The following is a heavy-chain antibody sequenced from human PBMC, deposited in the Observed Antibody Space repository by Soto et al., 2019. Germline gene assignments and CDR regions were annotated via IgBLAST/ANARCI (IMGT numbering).Heavy chain of an antibody. J-gene: IGHJ4*02. CDR1: VGSSSSGGYY. CDR2: IYYGGST. CDR3: ATSYGSGSHLDY. V-gene: IGHV4-31*03. Sequence: KTSETLSLTCTVSVGSSSSGGYYWVWIRQHPGKGLELIGYIYYGGSTYYNPSLKSRVTISVDTSKNQFSLKLSSVTAADTAVYYCATSYGSGSHLDYWGQGTLVTVAS. D-gene: IGHD3-10*01.